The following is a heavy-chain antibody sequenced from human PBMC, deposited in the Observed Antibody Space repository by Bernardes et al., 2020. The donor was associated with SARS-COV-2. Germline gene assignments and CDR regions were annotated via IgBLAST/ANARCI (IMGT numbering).Heavy chain of an antibody. J-gene: IGHJ4*02. CDR1: GFTFRSYD. CDR2: ISGSGVSVISGSGGNT. D-gene: IGHD4-17*01. CDR3: AKDRSRNYGEATSLDY. V-gene: IGHV3-23*01. Sequence: GGSLRLSCAASGFTFRSYDMTWVRQAPGKGLEWVSAISGSGVSVISGSGGNTYYADSVKGRFTISRDNSKNTLYLQMNSLSAEDTAVYYCAKDRSRNYGEATSLDYGGQRILVTVSS.